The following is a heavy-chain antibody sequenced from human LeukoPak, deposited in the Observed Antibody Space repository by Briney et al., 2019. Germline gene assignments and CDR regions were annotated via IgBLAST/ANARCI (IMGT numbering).Heavy chain of an antibody. Sequence: PGGSLRLSCAASGFTFSSYAMNWVRQAPGKGLEWVSTISSSGGSTYYFVKGRFTISSDNSKNTLYLQMNSLRAEDTAVYYCAKGYCSSTSCKESFFDYWGQGTLVTVSS. CDR1: GFTFSSYA. CDR2: ISSSGGST. D-gene: IGHD2-2*01. V-gene: IGHV3-23*01. J-gene: IGHJ4*02. CDR3: AKGYCSSTSCKESFFDY.